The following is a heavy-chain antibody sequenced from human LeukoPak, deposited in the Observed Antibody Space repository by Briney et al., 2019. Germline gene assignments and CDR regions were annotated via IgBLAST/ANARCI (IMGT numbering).Heavy chain of an antibody. D-gene: IGHD6-6*01. Sequence: SETLSLTCTVSGGSISSYYWSWIRQPAGKGLEWIGRIYTSGSTNYNPSLKSRVTMSVDTSKNQFSLKLSSVTAADTAVYYCARAHSSSGRSHYLDYWGQGTLVTVSS. CDR1: GGSISSYY. CDR2: IYTSGST. J-gene: IGHJ4*02. CDR3: ARAHSSSGRSHYLDY. V-gene: IGHV4-4*07.